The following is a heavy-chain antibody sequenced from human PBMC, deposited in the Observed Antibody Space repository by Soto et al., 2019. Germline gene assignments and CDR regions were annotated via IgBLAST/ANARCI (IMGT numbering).Heavy chain of an antibody. CDR2: ISYDGSNK. J-gene: IGHJ4*02. Sequence: PGGSLRLSCAASGFTFSSYAMHWVRQAPGKGLEWVAVISYDGSNKYYADSVRGRFTISRYNSKNTLYLQMNSLRAEDTAVYYCAKDLNSYGYYDYWGQGTLVTVSS. CDR1: GFTFSSYA. D-gene: IGHD5-18*01. CDR3: AKDLNSYGYYDY. V-gene: IGHV3-30-3*01.